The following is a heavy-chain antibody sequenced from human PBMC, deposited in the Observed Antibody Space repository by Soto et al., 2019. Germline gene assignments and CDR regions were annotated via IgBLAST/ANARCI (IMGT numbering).Heavy chain of an antibody. V-gene: IGHV3-23*01. D-gene: IGHD2-21*01. Sequence: EVQLLESGGGLVQPGGSLEISCGASGFNFGNYAVSWVRQAPGKGPEWVSSVGGTGSDTDYADSVRGRFTISRDNSKNTLYLHMNSLRAEDTAIYFCAKDFIPRNSIYDPFDIWGQGTTVTVSS. J-gene: IGHJ3*02. CDR2: VGGTGSDT. CDR1: GFNFGNYA. CDR3: AKDFIPRNSIYDPFDI.